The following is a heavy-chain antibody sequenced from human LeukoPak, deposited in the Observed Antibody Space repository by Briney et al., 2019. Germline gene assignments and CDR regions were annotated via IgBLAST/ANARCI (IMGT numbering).Heavy chain of an antibody. D-gene: IGHD3-10*01. Sequence: GGSLRLSCAASAFTVSSYAMSWVRQAPGKGLEWVSAISRSGGSTYYADPVKGRFTISRDNSKNTLYLQMNSLRAEDTAVYYCAKDLVTGSLDYWGQGTLVTVSS. CDR3: AKDLVTGSLDY. J-gene: IGHJ4*02. CDR1: AFTVSSYA. V-gene: IGHV3-23*01. CDR2: ISRSGGST.